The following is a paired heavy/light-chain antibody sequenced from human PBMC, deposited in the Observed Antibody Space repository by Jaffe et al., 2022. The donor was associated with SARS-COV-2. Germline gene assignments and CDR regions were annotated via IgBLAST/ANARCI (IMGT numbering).Heavy chain of an antibody. V-gene: IGHV3-23*01. J-gene: IGHJ4*02. D-gene: IGHD3-3*01. Sequence: EVQLLESGGGLEQPGGSLRLSCAASGFTFSNYGMSWVRQAPGKGLEWVSGISGGGGSTYYADSVKGRFTISRDNSKNTLYLQMNSLRVEDTALYYCAKDRLTTSAFDYWGQGTLVTVSS. CDR1: GFTFSNYG. CDR3: AKDRLTTSAFDY. CDR2: ISGGGGST.
Light chain of an antibody. Sequence: QSALTQPASVSGSPGQSINISCTGTSSDVGGYNYVSWYQQHPGKAPKLMIYEVSNRPSGVPDRFSGSKSGNTASLTISGLQAEDEADYYCSSYASRTTLIFGPGTKVAVL. CDR1: SSDVGGYNY. CDR3: SSYASRTTLI. CDR2: EVS. V-gene: IGLV2-14*01. J-gene: IGLJ1*01.